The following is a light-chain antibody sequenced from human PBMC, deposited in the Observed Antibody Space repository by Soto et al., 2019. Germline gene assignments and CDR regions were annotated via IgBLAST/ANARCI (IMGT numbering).Light chain of an antibody. CDR1: QRVARW. CDR3: QQYDTNWT. Sequence: DIQMTQSPSTLTKSVGDRGIITCRASQRVARWLAWYQQKPGKAPKVLISGASNLESGVPSRFSGSGFGTQFTLTISSLQPDDSTTYYCQQYDTNWTFGQGTKVEI. V-gene: IGKV1-5*01. CDR2: GAS. J-gene: IGKJ1*01.